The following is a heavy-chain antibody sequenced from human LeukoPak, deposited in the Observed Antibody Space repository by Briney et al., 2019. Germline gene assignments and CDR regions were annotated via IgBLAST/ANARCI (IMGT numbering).Heavy chain of an antibody. Sequence: GGSLRLSCAASGFTFSSYAMSWVRQAPGKGLEWVSAISGSGGSTYYADSVKGRFTISRDNAKNTLYLQMNSLRAEDTAVYYCAKGGGFLEWLLDYGGQGTLVTVSS. CDR1: GFTFSSYA. D-gene: IGHD3-3*01. V-gene: IGHV3-23*01. J-gene: IGHJ4*02. CDR3: AKGGGFLEWLLDY. CDR2: ISGSGGST.